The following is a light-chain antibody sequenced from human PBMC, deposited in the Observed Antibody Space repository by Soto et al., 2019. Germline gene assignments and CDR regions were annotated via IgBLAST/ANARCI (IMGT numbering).Light chain of an antibody. V-gene: IGLV2-14*01. Sequence: QSALTQPASVSGSPGQSITISCTGTSSDIGAYNSVSWYQQHPGKAPKLMIYEVSNRPSGVSNRSSASKSGNTASLTISGLQAEDEADYYCSSRTPSNPYVFGTGTKLTVL. CDR1: SSDIGAYNS. CDR3: SSRTPSNPYV. CDR2: EVS. J-gene: IGLJ1*01.